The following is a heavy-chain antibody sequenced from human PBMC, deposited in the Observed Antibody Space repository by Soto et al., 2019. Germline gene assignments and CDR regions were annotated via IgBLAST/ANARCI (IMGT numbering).Heavy chain of an antibody. V-gene: IGHV1-69*13. Sequence: GASVKVSCKASGGTFSSYDMSWVRQAPGQGLEWMGGIIPILGTADYAQKFLGRVTITADESTSTAYMELTSLTSEDTALYYCARGGHSSSYRLDYWGQGTRVTVSS. J-gene: IGHJ4*02. CDR3: ARGGHSSSYRLDY. CDR2: IIPILGTA. CDR1: GGTFSSYD. D-gene: IGHD6-6*01.